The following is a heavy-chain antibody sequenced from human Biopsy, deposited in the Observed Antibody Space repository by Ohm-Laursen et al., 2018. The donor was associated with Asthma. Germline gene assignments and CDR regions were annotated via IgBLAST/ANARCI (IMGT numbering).Heavy chain of an antibody. J-gene: IGHJ1*01. Sequence: SVKVSCKVSGDSLGSFINYAISWVRQAPRQGLEWMGGLIPVLGTADYAPMFEGRVTITADESTSTAYMELSSLRSEDTAVYYCARGGGAHFQHWGQGTLVTVSS. CDR2: LIPVLGTA. D-gene: IGHD2-21*01. CDR1: GDSLGSFINYA. V-gene: IGHV1-69*13. CDR3: ARGGGAHFQH.